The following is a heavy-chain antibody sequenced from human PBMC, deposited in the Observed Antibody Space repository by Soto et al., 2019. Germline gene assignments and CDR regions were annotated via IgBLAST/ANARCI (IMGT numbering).Heavy chain of an antibody. CDR2: IYKDGST. J-gene: IGHJ4*02. D-gene: IGHD3-9*01. CDR3: AGEGPIYFATGSHDS. Sequence: QVQLKESGPGLVKPSQTLPLTCNVSGVSVSTGDYYWSWLRQPPGKGLEWIGHIYKDGSTFYNPSLKTRVSMSLHTSRIRFSMDTRSVPSAHTALYDSAGEGPIYFATGSHDSWGQRILGTLCS. V-gene: IGHV4-30-4*01. CDR1: GVSVSTGDYY.